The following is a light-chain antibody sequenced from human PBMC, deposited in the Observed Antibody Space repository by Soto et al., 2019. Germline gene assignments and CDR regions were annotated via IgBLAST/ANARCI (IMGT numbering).Light chain of an antibody. CDR3: CSYAGSYTFV. J-gene: IGLJ1*01. CDR2: DVN. CDR1: SSDVGGYGY. Sequence: QSVLTQPRSVSGSPGQSATISCTGTSSDVGGYGYGAWYQHHPGKAPRLIIYDVNNRPSGVPDRFSGSKSGNTASLTISGLQAEDEADYYCCSYAGSYTFVFGSGTKV. V-gene: IGLV2-11*01.